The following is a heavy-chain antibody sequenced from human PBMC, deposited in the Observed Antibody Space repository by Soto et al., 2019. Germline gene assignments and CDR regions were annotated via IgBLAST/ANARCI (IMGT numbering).Heavy chain of an antibody. D-gene: IGHD5-12*01. V-gene: IGHV4-31*03. CDR1: GVVTFSGSYY. CDR2: IFNSGSA. J-gene: IGHJ4*02. Sequence: SETLSLTCPVSGVVTFSGSYYWSWIRQRPGKGLECLGYIFNSGSAYYNPSLRSRVTISIDTSKDEFSLTLSSVTAADTAVYFCARGYSGYDYNFDYWGQGISVTVSS. CDR3: ARGYSGYDYNFDY.